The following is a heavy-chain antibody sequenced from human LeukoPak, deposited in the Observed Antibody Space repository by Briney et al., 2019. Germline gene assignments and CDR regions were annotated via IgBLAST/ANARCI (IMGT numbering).Heavy chain of an antibody. Sequence: PSETLSLTCTVSGVSISSSYWSWVRQPPGKGLEWVGYIYYSGDSNYNPSLKSRATISVDTSKSQFSLKVSSVTAADTAIYYCARHTYARPFDSWGQGTLVTVSS. CDR2: IYYSGDS. V-gene: IGHV4-59*08. D-gene: IGHD6-6*01. J-gene: IGHJ4*02. CDR3: ARHTYARPFDS. CDR1: GVSISSSY.